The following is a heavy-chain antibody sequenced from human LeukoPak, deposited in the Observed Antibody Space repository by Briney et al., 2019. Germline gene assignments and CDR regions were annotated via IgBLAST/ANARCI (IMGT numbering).Heavy chain of an antibody. D-gene: IGHD6-19*01. V-gene: IGHV3-23*01. Sequence: PGGSLRLSCAASGLTFSSYGMSWVRQAPGRGLEWVSAISGSGGRTYYADSVKGRFTISRDNSKNTLYLQMNSLRAEDTAVYYCAKVSGLWGMAVAGNFDYWGQGTLVTVSS. CDR2: ISGSGGRT. CDR1: GLTFSSYG. CDR3: AKVSGLWGMAVAGNFDY. J-gene: IGHJ4*02.